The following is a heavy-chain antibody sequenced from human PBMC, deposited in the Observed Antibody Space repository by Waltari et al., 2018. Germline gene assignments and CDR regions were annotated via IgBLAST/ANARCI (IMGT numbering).Heavy chain of an antibody. CDR1: GGSISSYY. CDR3: ARNGEYSSSSLGYYYYYYYMDV. V-gene: IGHV4-59*01. D-gene: IGHD6-6*01. J-gene: IGHJ6*03. Sequence: QVQLQESGPGLVKPSETLSLTCTVSGGSISSYYWSWIRQPPGKGLEWIGYIYYSGSTNYNPSLKSRVTISVDTSKNQFSLKLSSVTAADTAVYYCARNGEYSSSSLGYYYYYYYMDVWGKGTTVTISS. CDR2: IYYSGST.